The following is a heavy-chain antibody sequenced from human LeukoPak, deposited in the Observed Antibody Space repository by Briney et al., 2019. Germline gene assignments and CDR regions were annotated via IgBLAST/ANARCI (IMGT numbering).Heavy chain of an antibody. V-gene: IGHV3-7*01. CDR1: XXTFRSXX. CDR2: IKSDGGET. J-gene: IGHJ4*02. Sequence: ASXXTFRSXXXXXVRXXXXXXLERVANIKSDGGETYYMDSVKGRFTISRDNAKNSLYLQMNSLRAEDTAVYYCARDMGWQQFDCWGQGTLVTVSS. D-gene: IGHD5-24*01. CDR3: ARDMGWQQFDC.